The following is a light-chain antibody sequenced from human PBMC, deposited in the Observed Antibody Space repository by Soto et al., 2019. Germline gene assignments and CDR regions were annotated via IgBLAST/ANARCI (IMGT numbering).Light chain of an antibody. J-gene: IGLJ2*01. CDR1: SSDVGGYNY. Sequence: QSVLTQPASVSGSPGQSITISCTGTSSDVGGYNYVSWYQQHPGKAPKLMIYEVSNRPSGVSNRFSGSKSGNTASLTISGLQAEDEADYYCSSYTFTTTLVFGGGTKLTVL. CDR3: SSYTFTTTLV. V-gene: IGLV2-14*01. CDR2: EVS.